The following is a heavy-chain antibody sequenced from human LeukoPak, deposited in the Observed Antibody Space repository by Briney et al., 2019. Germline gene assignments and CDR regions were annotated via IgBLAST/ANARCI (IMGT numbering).Heavy chain of an antibody. V-gene: IGHV4-61*02. CDR1: GGSISSDGYY. Sequence: SETLSLTCTVSGGSISSDGYYWSWIRQSAGKGLEWIGRIYTTGSTNYNPSLKSRITISVDTSKNQFSLKLSSVTAADTAVYYCARAEGYRKNYYYMDVWGKGTTVTISS. CDR2: IYTTGST. J-gene: IGHJ6*03. D-gene: IGHD1-1*01. CDR3: ARAEGYRKNYYYMDV.